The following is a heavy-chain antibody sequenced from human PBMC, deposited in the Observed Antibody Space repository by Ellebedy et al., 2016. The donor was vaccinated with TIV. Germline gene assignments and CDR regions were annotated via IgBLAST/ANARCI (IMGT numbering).Heavy chain of an antibody. J-gene: IGHJ4*02. Sequence: SETLSLTCTVSGGSISSSSYYWGWIRQPPGKGLEWIGEIYHSGSTNYNPSPKSRVTISVDTSKNQFSLKLSSVTAADTAVYYCARGDPNLRMADYWGQGTLVTVSS. D-gene: IGHD3-16*01. V-gene: IGHV4-39*07. CDR3: ARGDPNLRMADY. CDR1: GGSISSSSYY. CDR2: IYHSGST.